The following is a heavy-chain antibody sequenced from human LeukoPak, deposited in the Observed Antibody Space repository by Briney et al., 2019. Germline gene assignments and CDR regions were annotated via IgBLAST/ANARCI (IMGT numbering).Heavy chain of an antibody. J-gene: IGHJ4*02. D-gene: IGHD2-21*02. Sequence: SETLSLTCTVSGDSITKSNYFWGWIRHPPGQGLEWIGEVFYNGNTHYNPSLKSRVIISTDTSKNQFSLTLTAVTASDTAIYYCARRSPLVVVTAAHYYDYWGQGTLVTVSS. V-gene: IGHV4-39*01. CDR1: GDSITKSNYF. CDR3: ARRSPLVVVTAAHYYDY. CDR2: VFYNGNT.